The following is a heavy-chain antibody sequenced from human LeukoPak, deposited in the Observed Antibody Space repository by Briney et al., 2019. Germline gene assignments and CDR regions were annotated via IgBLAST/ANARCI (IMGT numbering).Heavy chain of an antibody. J-gene: IGHJ4*02. Sequence: GGSLRLSCAASGFTFSSYNMNWVRQAPGKGLEWVSSITSGSSYRFYADSVKGRFTISRDNAKKSLYLQMNSLRAEDTAVYYCAKIAVANSAFDYWGQGTLVTVSS. V-gene: IGHV3-21*04. D-gene: IGHD6-19*01. CDR3: AKIAVANSAFDY. CDR1: GFTFSSYN. CDR2: ITSGSSYR.